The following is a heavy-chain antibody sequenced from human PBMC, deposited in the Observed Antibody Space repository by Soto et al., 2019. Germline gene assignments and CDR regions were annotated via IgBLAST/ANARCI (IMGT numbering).Heavy chain of an antibody. Sequence: PXETLTITGTVSGGSISSGGYYWSWIRQHPGKGLEWIGYIYYSGSTYYNPSLKSRVTISVDTSKNQFSLKLSSVTAADTAVYYCASTRGCSSTSCYPYWVWGQGTLVTVSS. CDR1: GGSISSGGYY. J-gene: IGHJ4*02. CDR2: IYYSGST. CDR3: ASTRGCSSTSCYPYWV. D-gene: IGHD2-2*01. V-gene: IGHV4-31*03.